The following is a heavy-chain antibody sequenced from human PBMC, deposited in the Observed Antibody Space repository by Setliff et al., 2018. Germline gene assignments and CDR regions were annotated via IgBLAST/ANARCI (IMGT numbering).Heavy chain of an antibody. J-gene: IGHJ5*02. CDR3: ARSPGAQKSGNYFPMGWFDP. V-gene: IGHV1-2*02. D-gene: IGHD1-26*01. CDR2: INPNSGGT. CDR1: GYTFTGYY. Sequence: WASVKVSCKASGYTFTGYYIHWVRQAPGHGLEWMGWINPNSGGTNFAQKFQGRVTMTRDTSISTAYMELSRLRSDDTAVYHCARSPGAQKSGNYFPMGWFDPWGQGTLVTVSS.